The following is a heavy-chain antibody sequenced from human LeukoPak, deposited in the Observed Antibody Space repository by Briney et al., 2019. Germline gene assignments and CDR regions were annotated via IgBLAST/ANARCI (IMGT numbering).Heavy chain of an antibody. J-gene: IGHJ1*01. V-gene: IGHV3-7*01. CDR2: IREDGGDI. CDR3: VRDRGSGSSQTHEFFEH. CDR1: GFTFTNYW. Sequence: GGSLRLSCAASGFTFTNYWMSWVRQAPGKALEWVAMIREDGGDIYYVGSVKGRFTISRDNTKNSLYLQMNSLRAEDTAMYYCVRDRGSGSSQTHEFFEHWGQGTLVTVSS. D-gene: IGHD1-26*01.